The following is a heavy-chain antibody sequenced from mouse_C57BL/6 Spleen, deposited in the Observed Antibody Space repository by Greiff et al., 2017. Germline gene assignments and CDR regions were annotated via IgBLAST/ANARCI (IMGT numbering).Heavy chain of an antibody. J-gene: IGHJ3*01. CDR2: IRNKANGYTT. V-gene: IGHV7-3*01. Sequence: EVKLVESGGGLVQPGGSLSLSCAASGFTFTDYYMSWVRQPPGKALEWLGFIRNKANGYTTEYSASVKGRFTISRDNSQSILYLQMNALRAEDSATYYCARDYDGYSHAFAYWGQGTLVTVSA. CDR1: GFTFTDYY. CDR3: ARDYDGYSHAFAY. D-gene: IGHD2-3*01.